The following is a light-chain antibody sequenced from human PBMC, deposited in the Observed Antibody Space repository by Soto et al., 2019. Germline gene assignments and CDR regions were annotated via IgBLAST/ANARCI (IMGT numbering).Light chain of an antibody. CDR1: QSVFYSSYNNNY. J-gene: IGKJ3*01. V-gene: IGKV4-1*01. Sequence: DIVMTQSPDSLAVSLGERATINCKSSQSVFYSSYNNNYLAWYQKKSGQPPNTLFFWASTRESGVPDRVSASGYGTDFTLTISSLQAEDVAVYYCQQYYSFPSTFGPGTKVDI. CDR3: QQYYSFPST. CDR2: WAS.